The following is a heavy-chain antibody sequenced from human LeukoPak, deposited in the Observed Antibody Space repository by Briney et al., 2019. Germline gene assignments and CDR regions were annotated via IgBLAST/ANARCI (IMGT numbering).Heavy chain of an antibody. CDR2: ISYDGSNK. V-gene: IGHV3-30-3*01. CDR1: GFTFSSYA. J-gene: IGHJ4*02. CDR3: ARRYFDY. Sequence: GGSLRLSCAASGFTFSSYAMHWVRQAPGKGLEWVAVISYDGSNKYYADSVKGRFTISRDNAKNSLYLQMNSLRAEDTAVYYCARRYFDYWGQGTLVTVSS.